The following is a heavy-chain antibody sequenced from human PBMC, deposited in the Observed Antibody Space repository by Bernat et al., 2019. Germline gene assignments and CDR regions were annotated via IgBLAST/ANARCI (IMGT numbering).Heavy chain of an antibody. J-gene: IGHJ4*02. Sequence: QVQLVQSGAEVKKPGASVKVSCKASGYTFTSYAMHWVRQAPGQRLEWMGWINAGNGNTKYSQKFKGRVTITRDTAASTAYMELSSLRSEDTAVYYCAGDRIGVAGRAWDYWGQGTLVTVSS. V-gene: IGHV1-3*01. CDR2: INAGNGNT. CDR1: GYTFTSYA. CDR3: AGDRIGVAGRAWDY. D-gene: IGHD6-19*01.